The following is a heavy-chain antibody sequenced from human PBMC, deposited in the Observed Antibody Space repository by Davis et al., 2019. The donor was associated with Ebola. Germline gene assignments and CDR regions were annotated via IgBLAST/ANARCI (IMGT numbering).Heavy chain of an antibody. D-gene: IGHD2-21*02. CDR2: IYALNGDT. J-gene: IGHJ4*02. V-gene: IGHV1-3*01. CDR1: GYTFSNFA. CDR3: ARDPSRLTEGHLDY. Sequence: ASVKVSCKASGYTFSNFAMHWVRQAPGQRLEWMGWIYALNGDTKYSQKFQGRVTMTSDTSASTAYLELSSLRSEDTAVYYCARDPSRLTEGHLDYWGQGTLVTVSS.